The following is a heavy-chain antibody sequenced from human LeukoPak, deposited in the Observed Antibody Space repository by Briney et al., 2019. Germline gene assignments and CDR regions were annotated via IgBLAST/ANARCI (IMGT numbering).Heavy chain of an antibody. D-gene: IGHD5-12*01. Sequence: PGGSLRLSCAASGFTFSSYAMSWVRQAPGKGLEWVSGISGSGRSTYSDSVKGRFTISRDNSKNTLSLQMNSLRAEDTAVYYCAKSAYGVATIPDYWGQGTLVTVSS. CDR2: ISGSGRST. CDR1: GFTFSSYA. CDR3: AKSAYGVATIPDY. J-gene: IGHJ4*02. V-gene: IGHV3-23*01.